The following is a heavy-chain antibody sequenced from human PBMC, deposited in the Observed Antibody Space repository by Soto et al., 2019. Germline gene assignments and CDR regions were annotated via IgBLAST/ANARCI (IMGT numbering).Heavy chain of an antibody. CDR3: ARDLFRAGEAGFDY. D-gene: IGHD6-13*01. CDR1: GYTFTSYA. Sequence: ASVKVSCKASGYTFTSYAMHWVRQAPGQRLEWMGWINAGNGNTKYSQKFQGRVTITRDTSASTAYMELSSLRSEDTAVYYCARDLFRAGEAGFDYWGQGTLVTVSS. J-gene: IGHJ4*02. CDR2: INAGNGNT. V-gene: IGHV1-3*01.